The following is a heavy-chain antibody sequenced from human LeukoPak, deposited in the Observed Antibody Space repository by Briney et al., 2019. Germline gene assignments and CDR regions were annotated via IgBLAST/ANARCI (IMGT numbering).Heavy chain of an antibody. CDR3: AKDAALALDY. D-gene: IGHD1-1*01. CDR1: GFSFSDFS. Sequence: GGSLRLSCAASGFSFSDFSMNWVRQAPGKGLEWLSYISFSGRTTNYADSVKGRFTISRDNARNSLFLQMTSLRAEDAAVYYCAKDAALALDYWGQGTLVTVSS. V-gene: IGHV3-48*01. J-gene: IGHJ4*02. CDR2: ISFSGRTT.